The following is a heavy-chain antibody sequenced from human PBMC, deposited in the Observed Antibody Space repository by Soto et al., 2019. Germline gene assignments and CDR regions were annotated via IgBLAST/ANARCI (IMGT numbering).Heavy chain of an antibody. J-gene: IGHJ4*02. CDR1: GFSLSTSGVG. Sequence: QITLKESGPTLVKPTQTLTLTYTFSGFSLSTSGVGVGWIRQPPGKALEWLALIYWDDDKHYSPSLKSRLTITKDTSKNQVVLTMTNMDPVDTATYYCAHIIAAAGTSFFDYWGQGTLITVSS. V-gene: IGHV2-5*02. CDR2: IYWDDDK. CDR3: AHIIAAAGTSFFDY. D-gene: IGHD6-13*01.